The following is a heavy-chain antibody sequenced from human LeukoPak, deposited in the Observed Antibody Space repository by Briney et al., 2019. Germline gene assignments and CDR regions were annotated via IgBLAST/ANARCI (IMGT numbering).Heavy chain of an antibody. J-gene: IGHJ4*02. Sequence: SETLSLTCTVSGGSISSGDYYWRWIRQPPGKGLEWIGYIYYSGSTYYNPSLKSRVTISVDTSKNQFSLKLSSVTAADTAVYYCARTGWGVMFYWGQGTLVTVSS. CDR1: GGSISSGDYY. V-gene: IGHV4-30-4*01. D-gene: IGHD3-16*01. CDR3: ARTGWGVMFY. CDR2: IYYSGST.